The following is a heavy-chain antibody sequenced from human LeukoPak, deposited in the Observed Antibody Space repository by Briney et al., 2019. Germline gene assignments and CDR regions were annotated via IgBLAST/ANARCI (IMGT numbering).Heavy chain of an antibody. CDR3: AREPGVPRRQLYYYYYGMDV. D-gene: IGHD5-24*01. CDR1: GFTFSSYW. Sequence: PGGSLRLSCAASGFTFSSYWMSWVRQAPGKGLEWVANIKQDGSEKYYVDSVKGRFTISRDNAKNSLYLQMNSLRAEDTAVYYCAREPGVPRRQLYYYYYGMDVWGQGTTVTVSS. V-gene: IGHV3-7*03. CDR2: IKQDGSEK. J-gene: IGHJ6*02.